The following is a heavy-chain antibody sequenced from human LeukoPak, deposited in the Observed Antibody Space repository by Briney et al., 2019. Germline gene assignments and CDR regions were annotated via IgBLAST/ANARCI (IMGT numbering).Heavy chain of an antibody. V-gene: IGHV1-8*01. CDR2: MNPNSGNT. Sequence: ASVKVSCKASGYTFTSYDINWVRQATGQGLEWMGWMNPNSGNTGYAQKFQGRVTMTRDTSISTAYMELSRLRSDDTAVYYCARVRGPRGGYYYYGMDVWGQGTTVTVSS. D-gene: IGHD3-10*01. CDR3: ARVRGPRGGYYYYGMDV. J-gene: IGHJ6*02. CDR1: GYTFTSYD.